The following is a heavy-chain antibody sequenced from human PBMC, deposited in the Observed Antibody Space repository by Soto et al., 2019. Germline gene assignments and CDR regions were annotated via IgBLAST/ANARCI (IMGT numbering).Heavy chain of an antibody. CDR1: GFTFSNYC. J-gene: IGHJ1*01. V-gene: IGHV3-23*01. CDR3: AKGVPGIAVAGTGYFQH. Sequence: GGSLRLSCTASGFTFSNYCINGVRQAPGKGLEWVSGISGSGDSTYYADSVKGRFTISRDNSKNTLYLQMNSLRAEDTAVYYCAKGVPGIAVAGTGYFQH. D-gene: IGHD6-19*01. CDR2: ISGSGDST.